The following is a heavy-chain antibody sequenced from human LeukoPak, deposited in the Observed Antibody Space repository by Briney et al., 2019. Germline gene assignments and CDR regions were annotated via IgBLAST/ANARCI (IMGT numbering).Heavy chain of an antibody. Sequence: SETLSLTCTVSGGSISSSGYYWGWFRQPPGKGLEWIGTIYYSGSTYYNPSLKSRVTISVDTSKNQFSLKLSSVTAADTAVYYCARAAGPLAAPDFWGQGTPVTVSS. CDR2: IYYSGST. CDR1: GGSISSSGYY. J-gene: IGHJ4*02. D-gene: IGHD6-13*01. V-gene: IGHV4-39*07. CDR3: ARAAGPLAAPDF.